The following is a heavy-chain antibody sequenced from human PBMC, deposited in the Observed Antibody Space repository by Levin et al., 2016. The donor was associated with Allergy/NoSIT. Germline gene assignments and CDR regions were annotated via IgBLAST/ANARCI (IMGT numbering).Heavy chain of an antibody. D-gene: IGHD6-13*01. V-gene: IGHV1-2*02. CDR2: IHPNSGDT. J-gene: IGHJ4*02. CDR1: GYTFTDYY. CDR3: ARGSGRGQQLASEF. Sequence: ASVKVSCKASGYTFTDYYLHWVRQAPGQGLEWMAWIHPNSGDTNYAQSFQGRVTMTRDTSVSTAYMEVTSLRSDDTAFYYCARGSGRGQQLASEFWGQGTLVTVS.